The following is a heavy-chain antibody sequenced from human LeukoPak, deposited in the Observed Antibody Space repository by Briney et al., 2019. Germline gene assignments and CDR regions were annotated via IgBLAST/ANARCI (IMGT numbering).Heavy chain of an antibody. D-gene: IGHD1-14*01. CDR3: VRSEVPREGDH. V-gene: IGHV3-7*01. Sequence: GGSLRLSCGASGFTFSNYWMSWVRQVPGKGLEWVANIRHDGSEKYYVDSVKGRFTTSRDNARGSLFLQMNSLRAEDTAMYYCVRSEVPREGDHWGQGTLVTVSS. J-gene: IGHJ4*02. CDR2: IRHDGSEK. CDR1: GFTFSNYW.